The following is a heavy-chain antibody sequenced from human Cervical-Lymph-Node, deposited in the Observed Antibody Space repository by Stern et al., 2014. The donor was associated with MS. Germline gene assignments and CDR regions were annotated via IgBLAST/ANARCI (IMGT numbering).Heavy chain of an antibody. V-gene: IGHV4-59*01. D-gene: IGHD2-2*01. Sequence: QLQLQDSGPGLVKPSETLSLTCTVSGGSIYNYYWTLIRQPPGKGLEWIGQIDYSGSTNYNPSLESRVTMSVDSSKNEFSLILTSVTAADTAVYYCARALRNAYTWFDPWGQGTLVTVSS. CDR2: IDYSGST. CDR1: GGSIYNYY. CDR3: ARALRNAYTWFDP. J-gene: IGHJ5*01.